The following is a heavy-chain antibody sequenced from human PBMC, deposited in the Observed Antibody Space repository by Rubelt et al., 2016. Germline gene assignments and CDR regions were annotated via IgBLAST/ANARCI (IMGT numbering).Heavy chain of an antibody. J-gene: IGHJ6*02. CDR1: GFTFNSYT. CDR3: AKDGAGGYYYYGMDV. V-gene: IGHV3-30*04. D-gene: IGHD4-17*01. Sequence: VESGGGVVQPGRSLRLSCAASGFTFNSYTMHWVRQAPGKGLEWVAVISYDGSNKYYADSVKGRFTISRDNSKNTLYLQMNSVRSEDTAVYYCAKDGAGGYYYYGMDVWGQGTTVTVSS. CDR2: ISYDGSNK.